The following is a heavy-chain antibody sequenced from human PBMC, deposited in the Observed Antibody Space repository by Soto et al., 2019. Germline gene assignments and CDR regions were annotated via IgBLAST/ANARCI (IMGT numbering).Heavy chain of an antibody. CDR2: IYYSGST. V-gene: IGHV4-39*01. D-gene: IGHD3-9*01. CDR1: GGSISSSSYY. CDR3: ARTYYDILTVYNY. Sequence: PSETLSLTCTVSGGSISSSSYYWGWIRQPPGKGLEWIGSIYYSGSTYYNPSLKSRVTISVDTSKNQFSLKLSSVTAADTAVYYCARTYYDILTVYNYWGQGSLVIVSS. J-gene: IGHJ4*02.